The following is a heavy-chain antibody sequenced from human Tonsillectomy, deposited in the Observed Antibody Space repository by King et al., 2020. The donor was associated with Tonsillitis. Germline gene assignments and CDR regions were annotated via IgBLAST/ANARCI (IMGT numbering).Heavy chain of an antibody. V-gene: IGHV5-10-1*01. CDR1: GKSFTSYW. D-gene: IGHD5-18*01. Sequence: QLVQSGAEVKKPGESLRISCKGSGKSFTSYWISWVRQMPGKGLEWMGKIDPSDSYTNYSPSFQGHVTISADKSISTAYLQWNSLKASDTAMYYCARGGYSYGYGAMGSHDSWGQGTLVTVSS. CDR2: IDPSDSYT. J-gene: IGHJ4*02. CDR3: ARGGYSYGYGAMGSHDS.